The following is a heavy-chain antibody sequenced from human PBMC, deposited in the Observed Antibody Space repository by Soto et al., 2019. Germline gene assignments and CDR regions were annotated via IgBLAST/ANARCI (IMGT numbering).Heavy chain of an antibody. CDR1: GFTFSSYA. V-gene: IGHV3-23*01. J-gene: IGHJ3*02. CDR3: AKVISAGSNGDYVTLDAFDI. Sequence: GGSLRLSCAASGFTFSSYAMSWVRQAPGKGLEWVSAISGSGGSTYYADSVKGRFTISRDNSKNTLYLQMNSLRAEDTAVYYCAKVISAGSNGDYVTLDAFDIWGQGTMVTVSS. D-gene: IGHD4-17*01. CDR2: ISGSGGST.